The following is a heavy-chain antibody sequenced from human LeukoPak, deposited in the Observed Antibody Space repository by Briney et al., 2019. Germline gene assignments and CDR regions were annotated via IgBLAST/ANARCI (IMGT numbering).Heavy chain of an antibody. Sequence: GSLRLSCAASGFTFSSYAMNWVRQAPGKGLEWVSVIYSGGSTYYADSVKGRFTISRDNSKNTLYLQMNSLRAEDTAVYYCAREQLDLYYFDYWGQGTLVTVSS. CDR1: GFTFSSYA. D-gene: IGHD3/OR15-3a*01. CDR2: IYSGGST. CDR3: AREQLDLYYFDY. J-gene: IGHJ4*02. V-gene: IGHV3-23*03.